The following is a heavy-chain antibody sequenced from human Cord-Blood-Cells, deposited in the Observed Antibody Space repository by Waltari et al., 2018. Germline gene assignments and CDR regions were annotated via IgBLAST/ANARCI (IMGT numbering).Heavy chain of an antibody. CDR1: GCPFGSAW. CDR2: IKQDGSEK. CDR3: ARGLAGDDAFDI. Sequence: EVQLVESGGGLVQPGGSLRLSCAASGCPFGSAWMSRVRQAPGKGLEWVANIKQDGSEKYYVDSVKSRFTISRDNAKNSLYLQMNSLRAEDTAVYYCARGLAGDDAFDIWGQGTMVTVSS. D-gene: IGHD2-21*01. J-gene: IGHJ3*02. V-gene: IGHV3-7*01.